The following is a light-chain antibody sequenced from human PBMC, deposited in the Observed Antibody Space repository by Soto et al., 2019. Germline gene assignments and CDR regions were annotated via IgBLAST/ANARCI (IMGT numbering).Light chain of an antibody. J-gene: IGLJ1*01. CDR3: SSYTTSNTRQIV. Sequence: QSVLTQPASVSGSPGQSITISCTRTSSDVGGYNYVSWYQQHPGKAPKFMIYDVSNRPSGVSNRFSGSKSGNTASLTISGLQAEDEADYYCSSYTTSNTRQIVFGTGTKATVL. V-gene: IGLV2-14*01. CDR1: SSDVGGYNY. CDR2: DVS.